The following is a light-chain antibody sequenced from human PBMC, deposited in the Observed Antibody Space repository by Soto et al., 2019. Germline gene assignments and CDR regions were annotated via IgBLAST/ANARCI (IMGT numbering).Light chain of an antibody. J-gene: IGLJ1*01. CDR3: CSHGGRHSYV. CDR1: SSYVGGYDY. CDR2: GVT. V-gene: IGLV2-11*01. Sequence: LTQPRSVSGSPGQSVTISCTGTSSYVGGYDYVSWYQQHPGKAPKLMIYGVTKRPSGVPDRFSGSKSGNTASLTISGLQAEDESDYYCCSHGGRHSYVFGTGTKVTVL.